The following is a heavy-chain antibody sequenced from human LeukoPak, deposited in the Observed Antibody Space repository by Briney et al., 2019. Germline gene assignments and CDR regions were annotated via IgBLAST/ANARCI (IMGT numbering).Heavy chain of an antibody. J-gene: IGHJ4*02. D-gene: IGHD1-26*01. V-gene: IGHV3-23*01. CDR1: GFTFSSYA. Sequence: PGGSLRLSCAASGFTFSSYAVSWVRQAPGKGLEWVSSISGSGGNTYYADSVKGRFTISRDNSKNTLYLQMNSLRAEDTAVYYCAKVKWVNPPGGSYFIGFDYWGQGTLVTVSS. CDR2: ISGSGGNT. CDR3: AKVKWVNPPGGSYFIGFDY.